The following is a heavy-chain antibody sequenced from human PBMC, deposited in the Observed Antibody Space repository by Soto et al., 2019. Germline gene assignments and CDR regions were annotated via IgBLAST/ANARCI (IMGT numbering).Heavy chain of an antibody. CDR3: GRGRRITMVRGVRSGWFDP. V-gene: IGHV4-34*01. D-gene: IGHD3-10*01. Sequence: SETLSLTCAVYGGSFSGYYWSWIRQPPGKGLEWIGEINHSGSTNYNPSLKSRVTISVDTSKNQFSLKLSSVTAADTAVYYCGRGRRITMVRGVRSGWFDPWGQGTLVTVSS. J-gene: IGHJ5*02. CDR1: GGSFSGYY. CDR2: INHSGST.